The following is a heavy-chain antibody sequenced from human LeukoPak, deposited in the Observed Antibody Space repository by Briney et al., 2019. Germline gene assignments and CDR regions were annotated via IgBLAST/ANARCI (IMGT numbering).Heavy chain of an antibody. Sequence: VSGPTLVNPPQTLTLTCTFSGFSLRTSGVGVGWIRQPPGKALEWLALIYWDDDKRYSPSLKSRLTITKDTSKNQVVLTMTNMDPVDTATYFCAHRVVGSTTFDYWGQGTLVTVSS. D-gene: IGHD1-26*01. CDR3: AHRVVGSTTFDY. V-gene: IGHV2-5*02. CDR1: GFSLRTSGVG. J-gene: IGHJ4*02. CDR2: IYWDDDK.